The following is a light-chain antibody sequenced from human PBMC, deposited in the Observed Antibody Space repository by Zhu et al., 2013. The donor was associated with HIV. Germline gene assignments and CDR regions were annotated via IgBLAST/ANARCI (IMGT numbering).Light chain of an antibody. CDR2: AAS. Sequence: DIQMTQSPSSLSASVGDRVTITCRASQVISTYLNWYQQKPGKAPKLLIYAASTLQNGVPRRFSGSGSGTEFTLTISSLQPEDFATYYCQQSYSTPLFTFGPGTKVDIK. CDR1: QVISTY. V-gene: IGKV1-39*01. CDR3: QQSYSTPLFT. J-gene: IGKJ3*01.